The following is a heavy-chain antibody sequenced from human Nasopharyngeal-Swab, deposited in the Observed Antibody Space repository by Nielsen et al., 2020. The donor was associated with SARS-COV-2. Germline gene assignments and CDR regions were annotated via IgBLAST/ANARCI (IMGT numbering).Heavy chain of an antibody. CDR2: INHSGST. Sequence: SETLSLTCVVYGGSFSSYYWGWIRQPPGKGLEWIAEINHSGSTNYNPSLRSRVTISVDTSKNQFSLRLTSVTAADTAVYYCARGLSGIVPAPILGLGPYHSYYYMDVWGKGTTVTVSS. J-gene: IGHJ6*03. CDR1: GGSFSSYY. V-gene: IGHV4-34*01. CDR3: ARGLSGIVPAPILGLGPYHSYYYMDV. D-gene: IGHD2-2*01.